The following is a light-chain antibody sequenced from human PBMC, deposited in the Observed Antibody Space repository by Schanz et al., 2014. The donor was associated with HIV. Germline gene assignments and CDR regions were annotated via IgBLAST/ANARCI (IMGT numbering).Light chain of an antibody. CDR2: DVS. J-gene: IGLJ2*01. Sequence: QSVLTQPASVSGSPEQSITISCTGTSSDVGGYDYVSWYQQHPGKAPKLIIYDVSNRPSGVSNRFSGSKSGNTASLTISGLQAEDEADYYCSSYTGSSSVIFGGGTKLTVL. V-gene: IGLV2-14*03. CDR3: SSYTGSSSVI. CDR1: SSDVGGYDY.